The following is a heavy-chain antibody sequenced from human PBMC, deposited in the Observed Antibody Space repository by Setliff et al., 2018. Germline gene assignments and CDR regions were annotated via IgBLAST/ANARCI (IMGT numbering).Heavy chain of an antibody. D-gene: IGHD6-13*01. Sequence: PGGSLRLSCAASGFPFSTYWLNWVRQAPGKGLEWISLLYDDGSKFYADSVKGRLTISRDNSKNTLYLQMNSLSTDDTAVYYCAKVKKQLIRGSGLDYWGQGTLVTVPQ. CDR1: GFPFSTYW. V-gene: IGHV3-NL1*01. J-gene: IGHJ4*02. CDR3: AKVKKQLIRGSGLDY. CDR2: LYDDGSK.